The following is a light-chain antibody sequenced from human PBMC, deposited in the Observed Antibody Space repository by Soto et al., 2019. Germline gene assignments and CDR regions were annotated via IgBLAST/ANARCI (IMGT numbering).Light chain of an antibody. J-gene: IGLJ1*01. CDR2: VVT. CDR3: GLFASSSTYV. Sequence: QSALTQPPSVSGSPGQSVTISCTGTSSDVGSYNRVSWYQQPPGTAPKLMIYVVTNRPSGVPDRFSGSKSGNTASLTISGLQAEDEADYYCGLFASSSTYVFGTGTKLTVL. V-gene: IGLV2-18*01. CDR1: SSDVGSYNR.